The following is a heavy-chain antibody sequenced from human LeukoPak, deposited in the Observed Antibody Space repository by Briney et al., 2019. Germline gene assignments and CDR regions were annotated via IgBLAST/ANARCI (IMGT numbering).Heavy chain of an antibody. CDR2: IFGGGGT. V-gene: IGHV3-66*01. CDR3: ARDHSALTSYPNP. CDR1: GFNVNSNY. Sequence: GGSLRLSCTASGFNVNSNYMSWVRQVPGKGLEWVSVIFGGGGTYYADSVKGRFTISRDNSKNTLYLQMNSLRAEDTAVYYCARDHSALTSYPNPWGQGTLVTVSS. D-gene: IGHD3-10*01. J-gene: IGHJ5*02.